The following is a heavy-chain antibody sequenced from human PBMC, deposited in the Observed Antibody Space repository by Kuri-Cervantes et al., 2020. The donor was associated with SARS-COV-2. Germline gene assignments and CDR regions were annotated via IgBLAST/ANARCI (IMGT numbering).Heavy chain of an antibody. CDR1: GYTFTSYD. Sequence: ASVKVSCKASGYTFTSYDINWVRQATGQGLEWMGWTNPNSGIAGYAQKFQGRVTLTRDTSIGTAYMELSSLRSEDTAVYYCARAGGISSGYYYRLDYWGQGTLVTVSS. D-gene: IGHD3-22*01. CDR3: ARAGGISSGYYYRLDY. V-gene: IGHV1-8*01. CDR2: TNPNSGIA. J-gene: IGHJ4*02.